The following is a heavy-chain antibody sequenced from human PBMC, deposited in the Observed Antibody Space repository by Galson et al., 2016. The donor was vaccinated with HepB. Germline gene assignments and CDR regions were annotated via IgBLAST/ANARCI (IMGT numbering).Heavy chain of an antibody. J-gene: IGHJ3*02. Sequence: SLRLSCAASGFTFSSHAMNWVRQAPGKGLEWVSYISSSSSYIYYADAVKGRFIISRDNAKKSLYLQMNSLRDEDTAVYYCARDAWRGNYARDAFDIWGQGTMVTVPS. D-gene: IGHD3-3*01. V-gene: IGHV3-21*01. CDR1: GFTFSSHA. CDR3: ARDAWRGNYARDAFDI. CDR2: ISSSSSYI.